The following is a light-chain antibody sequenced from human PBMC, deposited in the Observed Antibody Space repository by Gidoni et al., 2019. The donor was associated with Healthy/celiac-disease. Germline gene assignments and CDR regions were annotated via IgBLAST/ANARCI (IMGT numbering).Light chain of an antibody. J-gene: IGKJ2*01. Sequence: DIPMTQSPSTLSASVGDRVTITCRASQSISSWLAWYQQKPGKAPKLLIYKASSLERGVPSRFSGSGSGTEFTLTISSLQPDDFATYYCQQYNSYSEYTFXXXTKLEIK. CDR1: QSISSW. CDR2: KAS. CDR3: QQYNSYSEYT. V-gene: IGKV1-5*03.